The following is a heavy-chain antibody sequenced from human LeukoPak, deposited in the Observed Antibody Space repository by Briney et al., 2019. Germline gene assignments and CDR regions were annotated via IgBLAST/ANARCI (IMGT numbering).Heavy chain of an antibody. CDR3: ARGVAVATTPMDY. CDR1: GGSISSYY. V-gene: IGHV4-59*01. CDR2: IYESGST. J-gene: IGHJ4*02. Sequence: SETLSLTCTVSGGSISSYYWSWIRQPPGKGLEWIGYIYESGSTNYNPSPKSRVTISVDTSKNQFSLRLSSVTAADTAVYYCARGVAVATTPMDYWGQGTLVTVSS. D-gene: IGHD6-19*01.